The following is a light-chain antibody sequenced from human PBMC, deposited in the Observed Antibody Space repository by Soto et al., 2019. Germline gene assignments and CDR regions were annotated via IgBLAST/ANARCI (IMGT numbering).Light chain of an antibody. CDR2: GAS. J-gene: IGKJ2*01. CDR1: QSITNNY. Sequence: EIVLMQSPDTLSLSPGERATFSCRATQSITNNYVAWYQQKPGQAPRLLIYGASRRATGIPDRISGSGSGTDFTLSITGLEPEDFAVYYCHQYLDSPNTFGQGTKLEIK. CDR3: HQYLDSPNT. V-gene: IGKV3-20*01.